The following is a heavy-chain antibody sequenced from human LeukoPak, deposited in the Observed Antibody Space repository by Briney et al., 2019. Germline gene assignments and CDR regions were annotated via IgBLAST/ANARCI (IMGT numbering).Heavy chain of an antibody. D-gene: IGHD3-22*01. J-gene: IGHJ4*02. V-gene: IGHV4-59*08. CDR3: AKYRSTSGYVDS. CDR2: IYYSGST. Sequence: SETLSPTCSVSGGSLSSNYWSWFRQPPGKGLEWIGYIYYSGSTTYNPSLKSRVTISVDTSKTQFSLKLTSVTAADTAVYYCAKYRSTSGYVDSWGQGTLVTVSS. CDR1: GGSLSSNY.